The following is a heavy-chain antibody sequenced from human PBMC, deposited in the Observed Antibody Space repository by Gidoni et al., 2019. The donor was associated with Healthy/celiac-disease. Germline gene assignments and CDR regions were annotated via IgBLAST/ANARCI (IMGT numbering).Heavy chain of an antibody. CDR1: GFTFSSYS. CDR2: ISSSSSYI. J-gene: IGHJ5*02. Sequence: EVQLVESGGGLVTPGGSLRLSCAASGFTFSSYSMNWVRQAPGKGLEWVSSISSSSSYIYYADSVKGRFTISRDNAKNSLYLQMNSLRAEDTAVYYCARDRVVPAAIFLPYNWFDPWGQGTLVTVSS. V-gene: IGHV3-21*01. CDR3: ARDRVVPAAIFLPYNWFDP. D-gene: IGHD2-2*01.